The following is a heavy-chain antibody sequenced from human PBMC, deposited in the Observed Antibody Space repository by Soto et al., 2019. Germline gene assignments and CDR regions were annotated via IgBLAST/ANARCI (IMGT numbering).Heavy chain of an antibody. V-gene: IGHV1-69*06. CDR3: ARAVPVAGNHAFDI. D-gene: IGHD6-19*01. CDR2: IIPIFGTA. J-gene: IGHJ3*02. Sequence: QVQLVQSGAEVKKPGSSVKVSCKASGGSFSSYAISWVRQAPVQGLGWMGGIIPIFGTATYAQKFQGRVTIFAVKSTSTAYMGLSSLISEDRAVYYWARAVPVAGNHAFDIWGQGTLVTVSS. CDR1: GGSFSSYA.